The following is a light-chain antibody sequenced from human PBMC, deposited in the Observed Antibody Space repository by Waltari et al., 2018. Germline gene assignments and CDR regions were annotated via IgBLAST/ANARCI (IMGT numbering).Light chain of an antibody. CDR1: QSISTN. V-gene: IGKV3-15*01. J-gene: IGKJ2*01. CDR2: DTS. Sequence: EIVMTQSPATLSMSPGERATLSCRASQSISTNLAWYQQRPGQAPRLLIYDTSTRATGIPVKFSVSGSGTEFTLTISDLQPEDFAVYYCQQYNNWPPLYTFGQGTKLDIK. CDR3: QQYNNWPPLYT.